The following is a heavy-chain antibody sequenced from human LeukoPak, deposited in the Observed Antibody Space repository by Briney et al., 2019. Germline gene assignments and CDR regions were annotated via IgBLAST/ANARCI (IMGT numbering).Heavy chain of an antibody. D-gene: IGHD6-13*01. J-gene: IGHJ4*02. Sequence: PSETLSLTCTVSGGSISPYYWNWLRQAPGKGLEWIGYVYSSGNTNYNPSLKSRVSISVDTSKSQFSLKLSSVTAADTAVYYCARDAGHEQQLDYLFDFWGQGNLVTVSS. CDR2: VYSSGNT. CDR3: ARDAGHEQQLDYLFDF. CDR1: GGSISPYY. V-gene: IGHV4-59*01.